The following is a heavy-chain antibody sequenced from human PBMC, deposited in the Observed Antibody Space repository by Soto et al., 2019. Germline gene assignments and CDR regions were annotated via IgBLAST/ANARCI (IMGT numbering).Heavy chain of an antibody. D-gene: IGHD3-10*01. CDR2: ISSSGSTI. CDR3: ARANGHYGSGSYYLPKNPKYYFDY. V-gene: IGHV3-11*01. J-gene: IGHJ4*02. Sequence: GGSLRLSCAASGFTFSDYYMSWIRQAPGKGLEWVSYISSSGSTIYYADSVKGRFTISRDNAKNSLYLQMNSLRAEDTAVYYCARANGHYGSGSYYLPKNPKYYFDYWGQGTLVTVSS. CDR1: GFTFSDYY.